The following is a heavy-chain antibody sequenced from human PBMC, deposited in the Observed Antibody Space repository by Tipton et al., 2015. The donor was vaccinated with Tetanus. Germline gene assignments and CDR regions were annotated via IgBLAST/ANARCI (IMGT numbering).Heavy chain of an antibody. Sequence: TLSLTCSVSGGSISGSSYYWSWIRQPPGKALEWIGSIYYSGSTFYHPSLQSRVTISVDTSKNQFSLRLSSVTAADTAVYFCARHPPPYYYGSGSYLDYCGQGTLVTVSS. D-gene: IGHD3-10*01. CDR1: GGSISGSSYY. V-gene: IGHV4-39*01. CDR3: ARHPPPYYYGSGSYLDY. J-gene: IGHJ4*02. CDR2: IYYSGST.